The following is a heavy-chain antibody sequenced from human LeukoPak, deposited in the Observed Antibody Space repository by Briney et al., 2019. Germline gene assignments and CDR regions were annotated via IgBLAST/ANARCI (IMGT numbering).Heavy chain of an antibody. V-gene: IGHV3-23*01. D-gene: IGHD2-8*01. J-gene: IGHJ6*03. CDR3: AKDRCSNGVGCYYYYMDV. CDR1: AFTFSGYA. Sequence: QPGGSLRLSCAASAFTFSGYAMSWVRQAPGKGLEWVSAISGRGDSTYYADSVKGRFSISRDSSKNILYLQMNSLRAEDTAVYYCAKDRCSNGVGCYYYYMDVWGKGTTVTISS. CDR2: ISGRGDST.